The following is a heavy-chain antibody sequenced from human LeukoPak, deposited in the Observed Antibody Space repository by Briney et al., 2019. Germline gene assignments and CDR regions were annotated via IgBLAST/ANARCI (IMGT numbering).Heavy chain of an antibody. V-gene: IGHV1-8*01. CDR3: ARHGEIAAAGYYYYYMDV. CDR2: TNPNSGNT. CDR1: GHTFTSYD. J-gene: IGHJ6*03. D-gene: IGHD6-13*01. Sequence: ASVKVSCKASGHTFTSYDINWVRQATGQGLEWMGWTNPNSGNTGYAQKFQGRVTMTRNTSISTAYMELSSLRTEDTAVYYCARHGEIAAAGYYYYYMDVWGKGTTVTVSS.